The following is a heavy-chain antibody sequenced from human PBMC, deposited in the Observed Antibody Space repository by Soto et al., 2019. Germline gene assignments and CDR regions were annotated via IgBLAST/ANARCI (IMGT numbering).Heavy chain of an antibody. J-gene: IGHJ4*02. CDR2: IDPSDSQT. CDR3: ARQIYDSATVPNCKYYVHX. Sequence: VESLNISCKGSGCSFAGYWITWVRQKPGKGLELMGLIDPSDSQTYYSPSFRGHVTISVTKSITTVFLQWSSLRYSDTAMYYCARQIYDSATVPNCKYYVHXWGQGTPVTVSX. V-gene: IGHV5-10-1*01. D-gene: IGHD2-15*01. CDR1: GCSFAGYW.